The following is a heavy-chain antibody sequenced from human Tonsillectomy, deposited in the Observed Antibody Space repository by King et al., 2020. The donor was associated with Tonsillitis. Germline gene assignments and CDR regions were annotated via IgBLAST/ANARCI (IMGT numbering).Heavy chain of an antibody. CDR2: IDLRDSET. D-gene: IGHD3-16*01. CDR3: VRVMSGTYEDVWSHVAFDT. V-gene: IGHV5-10-1*03. Sequence: QLVQSGAEVKKPGESLRISCKGSGDSYSKYWIAWVRQMPGKGLEWMGRIDLRDSETNYSPSFQGHVTISVDKSITTAYLQWSSLKASDSANYYCVRVMSGTYEDVWSHVAFDTWGEGALGT. CDR1: GDSYSKYW. J-gene: IGHJ5*02.